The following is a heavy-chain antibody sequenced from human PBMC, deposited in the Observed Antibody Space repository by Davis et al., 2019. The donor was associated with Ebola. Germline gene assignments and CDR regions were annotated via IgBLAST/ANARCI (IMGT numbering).Heavy chain of an antibody. J-gene: IGHJ4*02. CDR3: AREENGGLFDY. V-gene: IGHV3-23*01. Sequence: GESLKISCAASGFTFSSYAMSWVRQAPGKGLEWVSAISGSGGSTYYADSVKGRFTISRDNSKNTLYLQIHSLRAEDTAVYYCAREENGGLFDYWGQGTLVTVS. CDR1: GFTFSSYA. CDR2: ISGSGGST. D-gene: IGHD7-27*01.